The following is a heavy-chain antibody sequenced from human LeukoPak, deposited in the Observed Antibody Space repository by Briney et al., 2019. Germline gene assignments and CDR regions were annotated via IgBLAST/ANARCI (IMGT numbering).Heavy chain of an antibody. CDR1: GFTFSSYA. Sequence: PGRSLRLSCAASGFTFSSYARHWVRQAPGKGLEWVAVISYDGSNKYYADSVKGRFTISRDNSKNTLYLQMNSLRAEDTAVYYCARDWVYRIGYWGRGTLVTVSS. D-gene: IGHD4-11*01. J-gene: IGHJ4*02. V-gene: IGHV3-30-3*01. CDR2: ISYDGSNK. CDR3: ARDWVYRIGY.